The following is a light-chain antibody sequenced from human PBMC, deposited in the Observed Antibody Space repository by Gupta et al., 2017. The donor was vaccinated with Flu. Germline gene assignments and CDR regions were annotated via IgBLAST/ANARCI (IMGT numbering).Light chain of an antibody. V-gene: IGKV1D-12*01. J-gene: IGKJ1*01. CDR2: SAS. CDR1: QGISTG. Sequence: DLQMTQSPSSVSASVGDRVAITCRASQGISTGLAWYQQKPGKAPKLLIHSASTLMSGVPSRFSGSGSGTDFTLTITSLQPEDVATYYCQQADSLPRTFGQGTKVEVK. CDR3: QQADSLPRT.